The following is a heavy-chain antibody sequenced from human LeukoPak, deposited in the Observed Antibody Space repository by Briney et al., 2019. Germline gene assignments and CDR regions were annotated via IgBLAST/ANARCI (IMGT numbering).Heavy chain of an antibody. Sequence: SETLSLTCTVSGGSISSYYWSWIRQPAGKGLEWIGRIYTSGSTNYNPSLKSRVTMSVDTSKNQFSLKLSSVTAADTAVYYCAREPIVGAENWLDPWGQGTLVTVSS. CDR3: AREPIVGAENWLDP. D-gene: IGHD1-26*01. CDR1: GGSISSYY. CDR2: IYTSGST. V-gene: IGHV4-4*07. J-gene: IGHJ5*02.